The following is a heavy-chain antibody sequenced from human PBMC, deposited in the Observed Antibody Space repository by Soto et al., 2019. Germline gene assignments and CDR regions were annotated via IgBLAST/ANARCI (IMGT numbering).Heavy chain of an antibody. D-gene: IGHD3-10*01. J-gene: IGHJ4*02. CDR1: GFTFRDHY. CDR2: ISDSGTST. Sequence: PGGSLRLSCAASGFTFRDHYMTWIRQAPGKGLEWTSKISDSGTSTYYADSVKGRFTVSRDNARDSVYLQMNSLRAEDTAVYYCAGDPYYYASDFWGQGTLVTVSS. CDR3: AGDPYYYASDF. V-gene: IGHV3-11*01.